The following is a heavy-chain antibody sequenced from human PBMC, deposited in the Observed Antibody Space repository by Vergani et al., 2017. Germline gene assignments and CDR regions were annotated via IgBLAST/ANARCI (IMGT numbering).Heavy chain of an antibody. CDR3: ATIDSSGYYPSYNVPDY. CDR2: VNWNGVGS. V-gene: IGHV3-20*04. CDR1: GFKFDDYG. Sequence: EVQLVESGGRVVRPGGSLRLSCIASGFKFDDYGMNWVRHVPGKGLEWVAGVNWNGVGSAYADSVRGRFIISRDNAKNSLFLQMNSLRVEDTALYYCATIDSSGYYPSYNVPDYCGQGTQVTVSS. J-gene: IGHJ4*02. D-gene: IGHD3-22*01.